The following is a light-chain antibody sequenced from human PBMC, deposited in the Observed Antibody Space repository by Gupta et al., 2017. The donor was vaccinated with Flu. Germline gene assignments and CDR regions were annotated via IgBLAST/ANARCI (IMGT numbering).Light chain of an antibody. CDR2: END. CDR1: SSNIGNNY. V-gene: IGLV1-51*02. J-gene: IGLJ3*02. Sequence: VTIACSGSSSNIGNNYVSWYQQFPGTAPKLLIYENDRRPSGFPERFSGSKSGTSATLDITGLQTGDEADYYCGTWDSSRSTVVFGGGTKLTVL. CDR3: GTWDSSRSTVV.